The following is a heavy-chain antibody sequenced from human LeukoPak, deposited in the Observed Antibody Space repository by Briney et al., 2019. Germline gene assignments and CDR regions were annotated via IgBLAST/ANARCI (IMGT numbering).Heavy chain of an antibody. V-gene: IGHV4-59*01. J-gene: IGHJ6*03. CDR3: ARDYYYYYMDV. CDR1: GGSISSYY. Sequence: SETLSLTCTVSGGSISSYYWSWIRQPPGKGLEWIGYIYYSGSTNYNPSLKSRVTISVDTSKTQFSLKLSSVTAADTAVYYCARDYYYYYMDVWGKGTTVTVSS. CDR2: IYYSGST.